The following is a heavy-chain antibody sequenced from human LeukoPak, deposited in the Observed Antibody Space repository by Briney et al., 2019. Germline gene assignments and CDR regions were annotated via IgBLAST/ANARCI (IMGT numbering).Heavy chain of an antibody. CDR2: IYPGDSDT. CDR1: GYSFTNYW. D-gene: IGHD4-23*01. V-gene: IGHV5-51*01. J-gene: IGHJ3*02. CDR3: ATALKTTVVTPNDAFDI. Sequence: KPGESLKISCKGSGYSFTNYWIGWVRQMPGKGLEWMGIIYPGDSDTRYSPSFQGQVTISADKSISTAYLQWSSLKASDTAMYYCATALKTTVVTPNDAFDIWGQGTMVTVSS.